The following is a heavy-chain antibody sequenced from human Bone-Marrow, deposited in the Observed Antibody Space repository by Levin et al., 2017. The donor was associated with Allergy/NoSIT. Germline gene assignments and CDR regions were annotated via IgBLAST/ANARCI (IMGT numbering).Heavy chain of an antibody. V-gene: IGHV3-30-3*01. CDR1: GFTFSTYA. CDR3: ARTNMAARTGWFDP. J-gene: IGHJ5*02. CDR2: ISYDGTIK. Sequence: GESLKISCAASGFTFSTYAMYWVRQAPGKGLEWVAHISYDGTIKDYPDSVKGRFTISRDNSKNTLFLQMNSLRDEDTAVYYCARTNMAARTGWFDPWGQGTLVTVSS. D-gene: IGHD6-6*01.